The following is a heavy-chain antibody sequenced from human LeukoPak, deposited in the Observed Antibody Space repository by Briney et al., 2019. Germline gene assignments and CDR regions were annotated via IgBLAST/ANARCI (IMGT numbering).Heavy chain of an antibody. CDR1: GDSISSYY. D-gene: IGHD3-10*01. V-gene: IGHV4-4*07. CDR2: MYVSGST. CDR3: ARDMVRGVKAYLSWFDP. J-gene: IGHJ5*02. Sequence: ASETLSLTCTVSGDSISSYYWSWIRQPAGKGLEWIGRMYVSGSTNYNPSLKSRVTMSVGTSKNQFSLKMTSVTAADTAFYYCARDMVRGVKAYLSWFDPWGQGILVTVST.